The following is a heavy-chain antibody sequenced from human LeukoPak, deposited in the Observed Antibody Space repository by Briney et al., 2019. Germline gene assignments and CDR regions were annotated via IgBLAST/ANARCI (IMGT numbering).Heavy chain of an antibody. CDR3: ARAWSGYDSYGMDV. Sequence: SVKVSCKASGYTFTSYGISWVRQAPGQGLEWMGWISAYNGNTNYAQKPQGRVTMTTDTSTSTAYMELRSLRSDDTAVYYCARAWSGYDSYGMDVWGQGTTVTVSS. CDR1: GYTFTSYG. V-gene: IGHV1-18*01. J-gene: IGHJ6*02. D-gene: IGHD5-12*01. CDR2: ISAYNGNT.